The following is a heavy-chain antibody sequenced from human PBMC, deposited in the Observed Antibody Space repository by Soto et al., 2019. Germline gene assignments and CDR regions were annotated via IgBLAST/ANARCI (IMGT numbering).Heavy chain of an antibody. J-gene: IGHJ6*04. Sequence: SETLSLTCSVFGASGNSYYWSWIRQSPGRGLEWIGHIFNSGTIHYNPSLKSRVTMSVDSSKNQVSLKMNSVTAADTAIYYCGRDLLATASTRWYFHYGLDVRDKGPAGTVSS. CDR2: IFNSGTI. CDR3: GRDLLATASTRWYFHYGLDV. CDR1: GASGNSYY. D-gene: IGHD3-3*02. V-gene: IGHV4-59*02.